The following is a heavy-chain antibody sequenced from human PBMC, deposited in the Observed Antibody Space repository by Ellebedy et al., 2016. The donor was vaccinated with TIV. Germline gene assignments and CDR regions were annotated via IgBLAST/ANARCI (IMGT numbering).Heavy chain of an antibody. Sequence: ASVKVSCKASGYTFTSFGVTWVRQAPGQGLEWMGWISGYNGQINYAQKLQGRVALTTDTSMNTAYMELRSLRSDDTAVYYCARVGPFYDDTSGYMHYWGQGTLVTVSS. D-gene: IGHD3-22*01. V-gene: IGHV1-18*04. CDR3: ARVGPFYDDTSGYMHY. J-gene: IGHJ4*02. CDR1: GYTFTSFG. CDR2: ISGYNGQI.